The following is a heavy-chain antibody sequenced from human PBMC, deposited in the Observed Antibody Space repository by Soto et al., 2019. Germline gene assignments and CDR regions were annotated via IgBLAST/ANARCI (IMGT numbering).Heavy chain of an antibody. D-gene: IGHD2-2*01. CDR1: GYTFASYG. J-gene: IGHJ4*02. CDR3: AISCFDCRITSCYEY. CDR2: ISGYTADT. Sequence: ASVKVSCKASGYTFASYGISWVRQAPGQGLEWVAWISGYTADTHYAQKLQDRVTLTTDTSTNIVYMELRSLGSDDTAVYYCAISCFDCRITSCYEYWGEGTVVTVSS. V-gene: IGHV1-18*01.